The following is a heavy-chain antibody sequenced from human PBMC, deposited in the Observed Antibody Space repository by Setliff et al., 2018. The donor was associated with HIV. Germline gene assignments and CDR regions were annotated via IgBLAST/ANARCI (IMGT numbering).Heavy chain of an antibody. CDR1: GFSFRTYW. Sequence: PGGSLRLSCAASGFSFRTYWMSWVCQAPGEGLEWVANMKYDGTEIYYVDAVKGRFTISRDNAKKSVFLHMNSLRAEDTAVYYCEGESSIAVAENFQHWGQGTLVTVSS. J-gene: IGHJ1*01. V-gene: IGHV3-7*03. CDR3: EGESSIAVAENFQH. D-gene: IGHD6-19*01. CDR2: MKYDGTEI.